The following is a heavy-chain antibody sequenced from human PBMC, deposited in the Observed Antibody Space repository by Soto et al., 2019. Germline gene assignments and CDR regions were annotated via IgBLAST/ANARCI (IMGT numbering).Heavy chain of an antibody. CDR3: VRDVGYTADYYFDY. CDR1: QFTFRRYA. D-gene: IGHD5-12*01. Sequence: GGSLRLSCETSQFTFRRYAMHWVRQAPGKGLEWVAVISYDGNNKYCADSVKGRFTISRDNSKNTLYLQMNSLRTEDTAMYYCVRDVGYTADYYFDYWGQGTLVTVSS. J-gene: IGHJ4*02. V-gene: IGHV3-30-3*01. CDR2: ISYDGNNK.